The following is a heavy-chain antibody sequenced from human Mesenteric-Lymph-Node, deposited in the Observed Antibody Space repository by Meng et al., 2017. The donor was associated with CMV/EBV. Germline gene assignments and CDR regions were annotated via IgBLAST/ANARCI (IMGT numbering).Heavy chain of an antibody. CDR1: GFTFGDYA. Sequence: GESLKISCTASGFTFGDYAMSWVRQAPGKGLEWVGFIRSKAYGGTTEYAASVKGRFTISRDDSKSIAYLQMNSLRAEDTAVYYCARDSTEAKYPYYDFWSGYYKNWFDPWGQGTLVTVSS. D-gene: IGHD3-3*01. CDR2: IRSKAYGGTT. V-gene: IGHV3-49*04. CDR3: ARDSTEAKYPYYDFWSGYYKNWFDP. J-gene: IGHJ5*02.